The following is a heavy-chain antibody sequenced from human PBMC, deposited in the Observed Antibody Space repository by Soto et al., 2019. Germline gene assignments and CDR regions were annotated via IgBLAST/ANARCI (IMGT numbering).Heavy chain of an antibody. CDR1: GFTFSDHY. Sequence: EVQFVESGGGLVQPGGSLRLSCAASGFTFSDHYMDWVRQAPGKGLEWVGRSKNKADSYTTEYAASVKGRFSISRDGSKNSLFLQMNSLKPEDTAVYYCTVWGSGNDFGAAWGQGILVTVSS. D-gene: IGHD3-10*01. CDR3: TVWGSGNDFGAA. J-gene: IGHJ4*02. V-gene: IGHV3-72*01. CDR2: SKNKADSYTT.